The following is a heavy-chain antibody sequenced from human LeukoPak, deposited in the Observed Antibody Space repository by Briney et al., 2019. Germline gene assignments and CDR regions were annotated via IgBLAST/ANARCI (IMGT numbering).Heavy chain of an antibody. J-gene: IGHJ4*02. CDR3: SRDPTYYLRYGYFDY. D-gene: IGHD1-26*01. V-gene: IGHV3-21*01. Sequence: GGSLRLSCAASGFTFSSYAMSWVRQAPGKGLEWVSSINNVGSHIYYAGSVKGRFTISRDNTKNSLYLQMNSLRAEDTAVYYCSRDPTYYLRYGYFDYWGQGALVTVSS. CDR2: INNVGSHI. CDR1: GFTFSSYA.